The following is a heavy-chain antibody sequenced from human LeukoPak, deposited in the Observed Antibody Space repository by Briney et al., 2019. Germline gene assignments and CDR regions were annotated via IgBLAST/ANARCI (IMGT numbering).Heavy chain of an antibody. CDR1: GYSFTKYW. J-gene: IGHJ4*02. CDR3: GRIYSGNYFYFDY. D-gene: IGHD1-26*01. Sequence: LGESLKISCQGSGYSFTKYWIGWVRQMPGKGLEWMGIIYPGDSDTRYSPSFQGQVTISADKSITTAYLHWSSLKASDTAMYYCGRIYSGNYFYFDYWAQGTLVTVSS. CDR2: IYPGDSDT. V-gene: IGHV5-51*01.